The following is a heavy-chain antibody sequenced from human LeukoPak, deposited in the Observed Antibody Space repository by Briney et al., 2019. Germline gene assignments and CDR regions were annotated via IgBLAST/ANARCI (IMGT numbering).Heavy chain of an antibody. CDR1: GGSFSGYY. CDR3: ARLAARRRSYYYYYMDV. CDR2: INHSGST. Sequence: PSEALSLTCAVYGGSFSGYYWSWIRQPPGKGLEWIGEINHSGSTDYNPSLKSRVTISVDTSKNQFSLKLSSVTAADTAVYYCARLAARRRSYYYYYMDVWGKGTTVTVSS. D-gene: IGHD6-6*01. V-gene: IGHV4-34*01. J-gene: IGHJ6*03.